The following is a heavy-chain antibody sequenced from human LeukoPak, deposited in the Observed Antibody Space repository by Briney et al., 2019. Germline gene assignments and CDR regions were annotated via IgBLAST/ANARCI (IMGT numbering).Heavy chain of an antibody. Sequence: SETLSLTCAVSGYSISRGSYWGWIRQPPGKGLEWIGSVYHSGSAYYDPSLKSRVTISVDTSKNQFSLKLTSVTAADTAVYYCAVGLHSGQFAFDIWGQGTMVTVSS. V-gene: IGHV4-38-2*01. D-gene: IGHD5-24*01. CDR3: AVGLHSGQFAFDI. CDR1: GYSISRGSY. J-gene: IGHJ3*02. CDR2: VYHSGSA.